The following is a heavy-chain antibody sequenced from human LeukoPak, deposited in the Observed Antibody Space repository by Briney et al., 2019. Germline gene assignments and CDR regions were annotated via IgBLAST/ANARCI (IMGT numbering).Heavy chain of an antibody. V-gene: IGHV4-59*01. J-gene: IGHJ4*02. CDR3: ARGYSSGWYLYFDY. CDR2: INYRGST. Sequence: SETLSLTCTVSGDLSTYYWSWIRQPPGKGLEWIAYINYRGSTTYNSSLRSRVTISVDTSKNQFSLKLSSVTAADTAVYYCARGYSSGWYLYFDYWGQGTLVTVSS. D-gene: IGHD6-19*01. CDR1: GDLSTYY.